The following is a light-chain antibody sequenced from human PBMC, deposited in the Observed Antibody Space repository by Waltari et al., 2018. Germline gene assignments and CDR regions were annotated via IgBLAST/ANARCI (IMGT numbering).Light chain of an antibody. V-gene: IGLV2-23*01. Sequence: QSALTQPASVSGSPGQSITFSCTGSSSDFGRFTFVSWYQQHPGKAPKLIIFEGIKRPSGVSNRFSGSKSGNTASLTISGLQTEDEANYYCCSYAGNRFLVFGGGTKLTVL. CDR3: CSYAGNRFLV. J-gene: IGLJ2*01. CDR2: EGI. CDR1: SSDFGRFTF.